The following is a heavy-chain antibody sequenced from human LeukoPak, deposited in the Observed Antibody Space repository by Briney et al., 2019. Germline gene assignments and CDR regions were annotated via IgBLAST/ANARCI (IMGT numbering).Heavy chain of an antibody. CDR3: AKGARSSSGYTTY. Sequence: GRSLRLSCVASGFTFDDYAMHWGRQAPGEGMEWGVGINWNSVSAVYADSLEGGLTISRENAKNSLFLQMKSLKTEDTAFYYCAKGARSSSGYTTYWGQGILVTVSS. J-gene: IGHJ4*02. CDR1: GFTFDDYA. V-gene: IGHV3-9*01. D-gene: IGHD3-22*01. CDR2: INWNSVSA.